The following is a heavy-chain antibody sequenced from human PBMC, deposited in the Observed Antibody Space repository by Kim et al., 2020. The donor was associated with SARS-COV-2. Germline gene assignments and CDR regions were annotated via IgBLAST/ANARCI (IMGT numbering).Heavy chain of an antibody. D-gene: IGHD3-16*01. Sequence: GGSLRLSCAASGFTFDDYGMSWVRQAPGKGLEWVSGINWNGGSTGYADSVKGRFTISRDNAKNSLYLQMNSLRAEDTALYYCARDNREGSNYVWECAFDIWGQGTMVTVSS. J-gene: IGHJ3*02. CDR3: ARDNREGSNYVWECAFDI. V-gene: IGHV3-20*04. CDR2: INWNGGST. CDR1: GFTFDDYG.